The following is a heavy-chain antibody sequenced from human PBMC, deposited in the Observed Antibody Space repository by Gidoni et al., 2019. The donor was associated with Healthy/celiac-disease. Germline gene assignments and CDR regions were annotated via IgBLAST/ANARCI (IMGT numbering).Heavy chain of an antibody. J-gene: IGHJ5*02. CDR3: ARGDGDPNNWFDP. Sequence: QLQLQDSGPGLVKPSQTLSLTCAVSGGSIRRGGYSWSWTRQPPGKGLEWIGYIYLSGSTYYNPSLKSRVTISVDRSKNQFSLKLSSVTAADTAVYYCARGDGDPNNWFDPWGQGTLVTVSS. D-gene: IGHD4-17*01. V-gene: IGHV4-30-2*01. CDR1: GGSIRRGGYS. CDR2: IYLSGST.